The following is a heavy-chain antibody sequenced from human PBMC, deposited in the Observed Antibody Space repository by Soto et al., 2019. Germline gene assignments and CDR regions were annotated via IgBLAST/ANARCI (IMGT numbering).Heavy chain of an antibody. Sequence: ASVKVSCKASGGAFSSYAISWVRQAPGQGLEWMGGIIPIFGTANYAQKFQGRVTITADESTSTAYMELSSLRSEDTAVYYCAREFTVRGVLDYWGQGTLVTVSS. CDR2: IIPIFGTA. D-gene: IGHD3-10*01. V-gene: IGHV1-69*13. CDR3: AREFTVRGVLDY. CDR1: GGAFSSYA. J-gene: IGHJ4*02.